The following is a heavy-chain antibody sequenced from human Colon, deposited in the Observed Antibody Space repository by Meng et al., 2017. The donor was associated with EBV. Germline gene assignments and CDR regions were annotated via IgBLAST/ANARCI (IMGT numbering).Heavy chain of an antibody. CDR3: ARVSSGWDYFDY. D-gene: IGHD6-19*01. V-gene: IGHV4-31*02. CDR2: IYYSGST. J-gene: IGHJ4*02. Sequence: QVQLQGSGPGLVKPSQTLSLTWTGSGGSVSSGGYYWTWIRQHPGKGLEWFGHIYYSGSTFYNPSLKRRVIISIDTSKNQFSLNLRSVTAADTAVYYCARVSSGWDYFDYWGQGTLVTVSS. CDR1: GGSVSSGGYY.